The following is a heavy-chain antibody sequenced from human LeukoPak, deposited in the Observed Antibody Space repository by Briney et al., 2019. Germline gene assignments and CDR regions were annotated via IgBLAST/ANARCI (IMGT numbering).Heavy chain of an antibody. CDR3: ARDAPQVPAAGVLAS. CDR1: GFTVSDNY. CDR2: MYSRGDT. V-gene: IGHV3-53*01. J-gene: IGHJ5*02. D-gene: IGHD6-13*01. Sequence: GGSLRLACAASGFTVSDNYMSWVRQAPGKGLEWVSVMYSRGDTYYANSVKGRFTFSRDISKNTLHLQMNGLRTEDTAMYYCARDAPQVPAAGVLASWGQGTLVIVSS.